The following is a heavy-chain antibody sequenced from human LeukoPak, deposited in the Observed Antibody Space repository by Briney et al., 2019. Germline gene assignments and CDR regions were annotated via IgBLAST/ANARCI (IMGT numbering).Heavy chain of an antibody. Sequence: GGSLRLSCAASGFIFSTYWMMWVRQASGKGLEWVGRIRSKANSYATAYAASVKGRFTISRDDSKNTAYLQMNSLKTEDTAVYYCARVLIPTYSSSWYEPLDYWGQGTLVTVSS. D-gene: IGHD6-13*01. CDR3: ARVLIPTYSSSWYEPLDY. V-gene: IGHV3-73*01. J-gene: IGHJ4*02. CDR2: IRSKANSYAT. CDR1: GFIFSTYW.